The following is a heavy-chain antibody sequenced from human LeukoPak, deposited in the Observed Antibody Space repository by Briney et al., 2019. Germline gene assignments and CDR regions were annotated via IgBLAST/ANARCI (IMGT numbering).Heavy chain of an antibody. V-gene: IGHV1-69*01. Sequence: SVKVSCKASGGTFSSYAISWVRQAPGQGLEWMGGIIPIFGTANYAQKFQGRVTITADESTSTAYMELSSLRSEDTAVYYCARQRLGSCYDLNCDYWGQGTLVTVSS. D-gene: IGHD2-15*01. J-gene: IGHJ4*02. CDR3: ARQRLGSCYDLNCDY. CDR2: IIPIFGTA. CDR1: GGTFSSYA.